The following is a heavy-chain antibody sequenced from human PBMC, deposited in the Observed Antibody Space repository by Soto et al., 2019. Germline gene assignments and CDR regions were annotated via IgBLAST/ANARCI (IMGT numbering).Heavy chain of an antibody. CDR1: GFTFYTYE. D-gene: IGHD3-10*01. CDR2: ISSSGSNT. V-gene: IGHV3-48*03. J-gene: IGHJ3*01. CDR3: ANRWGGGGDFDF. Sequence: EVQLLESGGGLVQPGGSLRLSCAASGFTFYTYEMNWVRQAPGKGLEWVSYISSSGSNTYYADSVKGRFTISGDNAKNALYLHKKLLRAEDTAIYYRANRWGGGGDFDFWGQGTMVTVSS.